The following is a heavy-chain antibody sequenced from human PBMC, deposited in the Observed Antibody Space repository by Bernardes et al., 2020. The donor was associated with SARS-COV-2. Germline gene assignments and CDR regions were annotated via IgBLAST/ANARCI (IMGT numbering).Heavy chain of an antibody. CDR3: AKLRGYYYDSSGHTFDY. CDR1: GFTLSTYA. CDR2: ISGSGGST. V-gene: IGHV3-23*01. Sequence: GGSLRLSCAASGFTLSTYAMSWVRQAPGKGLEWVSVISGSGGSTFHTDSVKGRFAISRDNSKSTLFLQMNSLRAEDTAVYYCAKLRGYYYDSSGHTFDYWGQGILVTVSS. J-gene: IGHJ4*02. D-gene: IGHD3-22*01.